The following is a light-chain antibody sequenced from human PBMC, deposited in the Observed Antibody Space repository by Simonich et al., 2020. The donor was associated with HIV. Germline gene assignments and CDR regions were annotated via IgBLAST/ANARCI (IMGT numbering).Light chain of an antibody. CDR3: QQYNSYQYT. J-gene: IGKJ2*01. V-gene: IGKV4-1*01. CDR1: QSVLYSSNNKNY. Sequence: DIVMTQSPDSLAVSLGERATINCKSSQSVLYSSNNKNYLAWYQQKPGPPPKLLIYWASTRESGVPDRFSGSGSGTEFTLTISSLQPDDFATYYCQQYNSYQYTFGQGTKLEIK. CDR2: WAS.